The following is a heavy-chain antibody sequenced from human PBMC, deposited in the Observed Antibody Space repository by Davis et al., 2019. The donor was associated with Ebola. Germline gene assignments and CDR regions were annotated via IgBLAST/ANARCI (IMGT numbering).Heavy chain of an antibody. D-gene: IGHD6-19*01. Sequence: GESLKISCAASGFVFRNYVMSWVRQAPGKGLEWVSTLGLGADTYYADSVKGRFTISRDNSKNTLYLQMNSLRVEDTAIYYCAKDTSNVWFDVWGPGTMVTVSS. CDR3: AKDTSNVWFDV. V-gene: IGHV3-23*01. CDR1: GFVFRNYV. J-gene: IGHJ3*01. CDR2: LGLGADT.